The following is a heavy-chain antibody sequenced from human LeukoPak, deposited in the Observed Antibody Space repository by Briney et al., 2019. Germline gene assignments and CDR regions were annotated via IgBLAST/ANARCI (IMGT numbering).Heavy chain of an antibody. CDR3: ARRTSSSFYFDY. J-gene: IGHJ4*02. V-gene: IGHV2-70*04. CDR2: IDWDDDK. Sequence: ESGPALVKPTQPLTLTCTFPGFSLSTSGMRVSWIRQPPGKALEWLARIDWDDDKFYSTSLKTRLTISKDTSKNQVVLTMTNMDPVDTAIYYCARRTSSSFYFDYWGQGTLVTVSS. D-gene: IGHD6-6*01. CDR1: GFSLSTSGMR.